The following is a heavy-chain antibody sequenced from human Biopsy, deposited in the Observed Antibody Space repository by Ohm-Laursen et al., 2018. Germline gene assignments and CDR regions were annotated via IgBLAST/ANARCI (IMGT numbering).Heavy chain of an antibody. D-gene: IGHD3-10*01. J-gene: IGHJ5*02. CDR2: INGSGRT. V-gene: IGHV4-34*01. CDR3: ARGTNYYGSGRNRHWFDP. CDR1: GGSFSGYY. Sequence: SQTLSLTCGVYGGSFSGYYCSWTRQPPGKGLEWIGEINGSGRTNYNPSLRSRVTFSVDTSKNQFSLKLSSVTAADTAVYYCARGTNYYGSGRNRHWFDPWGQGTQVTVSS.